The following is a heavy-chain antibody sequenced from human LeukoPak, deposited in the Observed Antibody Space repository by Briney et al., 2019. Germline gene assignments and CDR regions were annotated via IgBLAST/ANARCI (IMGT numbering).Heavy chain of an antibody. Sequence: SETLSLTFAVYGGSFSCYYWSWIRQPPGKGLDWIGEINHSVSTNYNPSLKSRVTISVDTSKNQFYLKLSSVTAADTTVYYCARQNFYRYCRSTSCYRPYYYYYMDVWSKGTTVTISS. V-gene: IGHV4-34*01. J-gene: IGHJ6*03. D-gene: IGHD2-2*01. CDR2: INHSVST. CDR1: GGSFSCYY. CDR3: ARQNFYRYCRSTSCYRPYYYYYMDV.